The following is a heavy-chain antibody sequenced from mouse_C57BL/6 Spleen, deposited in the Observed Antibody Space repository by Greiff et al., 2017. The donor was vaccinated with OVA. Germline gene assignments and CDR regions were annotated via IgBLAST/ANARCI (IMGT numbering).Heavy chain of an antibody. D-gene: IGHD2-5*01. V-gene: IGHV5-4*01. J-gene: IGHJ2*01. CDR2: ISDGGSYT. Sequence: EVQLQESGGGLVKPGGSLKLSCAASGFTFSSYAMSWVRQTPEKRLEWVATISDGGSYTYYPDNVKGRFTISRDNAKNNLYLQMSHLKSEDTAMYYCAREAYYSNPYFDYWGQGTTLTVSS. CDR1: GFTFSSYA. CDR3: AREAYYSNPYFDY.